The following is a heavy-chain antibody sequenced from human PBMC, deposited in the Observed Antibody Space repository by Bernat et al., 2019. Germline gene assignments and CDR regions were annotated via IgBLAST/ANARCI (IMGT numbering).Heavy chain of an antibody. Sequence: VQLVESGGGLVKPGGSPRLSCAASGFTFSSYGMHWVRQAPGKGLEWVAVISYDGSNKYYADSVKGRFTISRDNSKNTLYLQMNSLRAEDTAVYYCAKLLYSGYDPSRDYWGQGTLVTVSS. CDR3: AKLLYSGYDPSRDY. CDR1: GFTFSSYG. V-gene: IGHV3-30*18. CDR2: ISYDGSNK. J-gene: IGHJ4*02. D-gene: IGHD5-12*01.